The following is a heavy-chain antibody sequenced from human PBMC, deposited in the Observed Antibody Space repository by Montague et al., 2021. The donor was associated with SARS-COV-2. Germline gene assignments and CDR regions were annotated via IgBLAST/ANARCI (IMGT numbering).Heavy chain of an antibody. CDR1: GDRVSSNSPA. CDR2: TYYRSKWYT. D-gene: IGHD1-1*01. CDR3: AREGTVPGPRGIYFDD. J-gene: IGHJ4*02. V-gene: IGHV6-1*01. Sequence: CAISGDRVSSNSPAWNWIGQSPSGRLERLGRTYYRSKWYTDYAPSVKTRITITPDTSNNQFSLHLNSVTPGDKAVYYCAREGTVPGPRGIYFDDWGQGTLVTVSS.